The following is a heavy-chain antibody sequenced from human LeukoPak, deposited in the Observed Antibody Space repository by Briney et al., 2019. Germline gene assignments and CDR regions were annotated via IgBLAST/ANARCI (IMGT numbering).Heavy chain of an antibody. V-gene: IGHV3-21*04. Sequence: GGSLRLSCAASGFTFSYFGMNWVRQVPGKGLEWVSSISRTSSYIYYTDSVKGRFTISRDNAKNSLSLQMNSLRAEDTAVYYCAKRWIYFDYWGQGTLVTVSS. J-gene: IGHJ4*02. CDR2: ISRTSSYI. CDR3: AKRWIYFDY. D-gene: IGHD5-12*01. CDR1: GFTFSYFG.